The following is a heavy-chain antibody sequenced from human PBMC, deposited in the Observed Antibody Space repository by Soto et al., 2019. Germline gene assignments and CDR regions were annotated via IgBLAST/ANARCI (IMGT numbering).Heavy chain of an antibody. CDR2: ISWNSGSI. CDR3: AKDRTYYYYGMDV. J-gene: IGHJ6*02. Sequence: PGGSLRLSCAVSGFTFDDYAMHWVRQAPGKGLEWVSGISWNSGSIGYADSVKGRLTISRDTAKNSLYLQMNSLRAEDTALYYCAKDRTYYYYGMDVWGQGTTVTVSS. CDR1: GFTFDDYA. V-gene: IGHV3-9*01.